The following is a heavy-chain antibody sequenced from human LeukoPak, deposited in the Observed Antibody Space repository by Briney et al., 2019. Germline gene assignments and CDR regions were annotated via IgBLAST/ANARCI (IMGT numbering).Heavy chain of an antibody. V-gene: IGHV4-4*02. CDR3: ARVLWFGESDRYYFDY. CDR2: IYHSGST. CDR1: GGSISSSNW. Sequence: SETLSLTCAVSGGSISSSNWWSWVRQPPGKGLEWIGEIYHSGSTNYNPSLKSRVTISVDKSKNQFSLKLSSVTAADTAVYYCARVLWFGESDRYYFDYWGQGTLVTVSS. J-gene: IGHJ4*02. D-gene: IGHD3-10*01.